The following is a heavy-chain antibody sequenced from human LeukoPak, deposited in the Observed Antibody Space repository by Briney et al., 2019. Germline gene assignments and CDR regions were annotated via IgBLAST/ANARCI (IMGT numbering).Heavy chain of an antibody. J-gene: IGHJ4*02. D-gene: IGHD5-18*01. V-gene: IGHV3-48*03. CDR3: ANGYNYGLDY. CDR1: GFTFSSYE. Sequence: GGSLRLSCAASGFTFSSYEMNWVRQAPGKGLEWVSYISSSSSTIYYADSVKGRFTISRDNSKNTLSLQMNSLRAEDTAVYYCANGYNYGLDYWGQGTLVTVSS. CDR2: ISSSSSTI.